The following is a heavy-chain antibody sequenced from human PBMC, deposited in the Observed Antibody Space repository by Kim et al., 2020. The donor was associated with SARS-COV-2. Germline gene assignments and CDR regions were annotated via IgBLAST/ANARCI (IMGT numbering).Heavy chain of an antibody. D-gene: IGHD5-18*01. CDR2: ISGTGGST. Sequence: GGSLRLSCAASGFTFSINAMGWVRQAPGRGLEWVSSISGTGGSTFYADSVRGRFTISRDISKSTQYLQMNSLRAEDTALYYCAKDVWGYSGMDVWGQGTAVTVSS. V-gene: IGHV3-23*01. J-gene: IGHJ6*02. CDR3: AKDVWGYSGMDV. CDR1: GFTFSINA.